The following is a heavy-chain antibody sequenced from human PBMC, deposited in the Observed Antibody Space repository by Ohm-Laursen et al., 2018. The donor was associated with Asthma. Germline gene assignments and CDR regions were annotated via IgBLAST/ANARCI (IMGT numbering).Heavy chain of an antibody. CDR1: GFTFTSYD. CDR3: AVRTTSAGFDV. D-gene: IGHD1-1*01. J-gene: IGHJ6*02. CDR2: IWYGGSNK. V-gene: IGHV3-33*08. Sequence: SLRLSCTASGFTFTSYDMYWVRQAPGKGLEFVAVIWYGGSNKYYADSVKGRFTISRDIAKNTLYLEMNSLRAQDTAVYYCAVRTTSAGFDVWGQGTTVTVSS.